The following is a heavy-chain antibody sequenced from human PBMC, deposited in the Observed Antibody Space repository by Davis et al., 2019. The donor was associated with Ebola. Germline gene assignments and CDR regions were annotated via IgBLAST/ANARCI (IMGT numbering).Heavy chain of an antibody. Sequence: GGSLRLSCAASGFTFSSYEMNWVRQAPGKGLEWVSYISSSGSTIYYADSVKGRFTISRDNAKNSLYLQMNSLRAEDTAVYYCASISRYYYYGMDVWGQGTTVTVSS. V-gene: IGHV3-48*03. CDR1: GFTFSSYE. CDR3: ASISRYYYYGMDV. CDR2: ISSSGSTI. D-gene: IGHD3-16*01. J-gene: IGHJ6*02.